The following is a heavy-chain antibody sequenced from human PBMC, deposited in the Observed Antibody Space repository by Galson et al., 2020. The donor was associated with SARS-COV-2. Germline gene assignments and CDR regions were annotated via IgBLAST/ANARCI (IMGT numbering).Heavy chain of an antibody. CDR2: INSGGDT. Sequence: SQTLSLTCAVYGGSFSGYSWTWIRQAPGKGLEWIGEINSGGDTNYSPSLSSRVTLSVDTSRNQFSLRLTSVSAADTATYYCARTVADIVATQYYFDYWGQGTLVTVSS. J-gene: IGHJ4*02. CDR3: ARTVADIVATQYYFDY. D-gene: IGHD5-12*01. V-gene: IGHV4-34*01. CDR1: GGSFSGYS.